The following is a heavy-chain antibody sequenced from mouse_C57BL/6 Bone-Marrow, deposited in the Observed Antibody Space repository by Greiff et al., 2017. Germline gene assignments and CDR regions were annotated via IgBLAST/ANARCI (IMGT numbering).Heavy chain of an antibody. CDR1: GFSFNTYA. CDR2: IRSKSNNYAT. CDR3: VRQLGSYYYAMDY. D-gene: IGHD3-1*01. J-gene: IGHJ4*01. V-gene: IGHV10-1*01. Sequence: EVKLMESGGGLVQPKGSLKLSCAASGFSFNTYAMNWVRQAPGKGLEWVARIRSKSNNYATYYADSVKDRFTISRDDSESMLYLQMNNLKTEDTAMYYCVRQLGSYYYAMDYWGQGTSVTVSS.